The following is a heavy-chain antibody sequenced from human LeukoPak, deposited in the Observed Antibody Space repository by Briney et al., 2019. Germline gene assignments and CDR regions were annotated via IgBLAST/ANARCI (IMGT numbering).Heavy chain of an antibody. J-gene: IGHJ6*03. CDR3: ARDLGGYCSGGSCYYHYMDV. CDR2: IYYSGST. CDR1: GGSISSSSYY. D-gene: IGHD2-15*01. V-gene: IGHV4-61*01. Sequence: PSETLSLTCTVSGGSISSSSYYWGWIRQPPGKGLEWIGYIYYSGSTNYNPSLKSRVTISVDTSKNQFSLKLSSVTAADTAVYYCARDLGGYCSGGSCYYHYMDVWGKGTTVTVSS.